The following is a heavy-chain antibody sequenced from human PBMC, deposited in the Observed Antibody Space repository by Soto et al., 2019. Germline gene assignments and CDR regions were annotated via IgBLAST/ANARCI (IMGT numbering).Heavy chain of an antibody. CDR1: GYSFTSYR. J-gene: IGHJ6*02. V-gene: IGHV5-51*01. CDR2: IYPGDSDT. CDR3: ARQRVPVYYYYGMDV. Sequence: PGESLKISCKGSGYSFTSYRIGWVRQMPGKGLEWMGIIYPGDSDTRYSPSFQGQVTISADKSISTAYLQWSSLKASDTAMYYCARQRVPVYYYYGMDVWGQGTTVTVSS.